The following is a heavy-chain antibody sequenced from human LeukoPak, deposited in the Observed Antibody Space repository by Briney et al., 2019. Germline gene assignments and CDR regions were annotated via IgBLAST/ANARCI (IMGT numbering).Heavy chain of an antibody. Sequence: GGSLRLSCAASGFTFSSYGMHWVRQAPGKGLEWVAVISYDGSNKYYADSVKGRFTISRDNSKNTLYLQMNSLRAEDTAVYYCATELREYSSSGWFDPWGQGTLVTVSS. CDR2: ISYDGSNK. J-gene: IGHJ5*02. V-gene: IGHV3-30*03. D-gene: IGHD6-6*01. CDR1: GFTFSSYG. CDR3: ATELREYSSSGWFDP.